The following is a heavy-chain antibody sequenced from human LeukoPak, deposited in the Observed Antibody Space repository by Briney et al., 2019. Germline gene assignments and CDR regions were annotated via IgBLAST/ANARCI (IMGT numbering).Heavy chain of an antibody. J-gene: IGHJ5*02. CDR1: GYTFTSYD. D-gene: IGHD2-2*01. Sequence: ASVKVSCKASGYTFTSYDINWVRQATGQGLEWMGWMNPNSGNTGYAQKFQGRVTMTRNTSISTAYMELSSLRSADTAVYYCARSPSCSSTSCYESPGSYWFDPWGQGTLVTVSS. CDR2: MNPNSGNT. CDR3: ARSPSCSSTSCYESPGSYWFDP. V-gene: IGHV1-8*01.